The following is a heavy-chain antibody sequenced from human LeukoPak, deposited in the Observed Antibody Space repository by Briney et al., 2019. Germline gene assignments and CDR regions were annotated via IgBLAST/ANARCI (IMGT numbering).Heavy chain of an antibody. J-gene: IGHJ4*02. CDR1: GFTFNRYA. CDR2: ISSDGNDQ. Sequence: AGGSLRLSCAASGFTFNRYAIHWVRQAPGKGLEWVTVISSDGNDQHYADSVKGRFAISRDNSKNTLYLQMNSLRAEDTAVYYCSRDRLGGLDYWGQGTLVTVSS. V-gene: IGHV3-30*09. D-gene: IGHD5-12*01. CDR3: SRDRLGGLDY.